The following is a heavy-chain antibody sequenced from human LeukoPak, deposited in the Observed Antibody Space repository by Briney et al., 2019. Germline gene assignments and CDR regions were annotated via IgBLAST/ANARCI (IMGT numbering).Heavy chain of an antibody. CDR2: INQDGTEK. Sequence: GGSLRLSCVGSGFTFSRYWLNWVRKAPGEGLEWVAKINQDGTEKAYVDSVRGRFTISRDNAKNSLFLQMNSLRAEDTAVYYCARGPLIAAAGTWWGQGTLVTVSS. CDR3: ARGPLIAAAGTW. J-gene: IGHJ4*02. CDR1: GFTFSRYW. V-gene: IGHV3-7*03. D-gene: IGHD6-13*01.